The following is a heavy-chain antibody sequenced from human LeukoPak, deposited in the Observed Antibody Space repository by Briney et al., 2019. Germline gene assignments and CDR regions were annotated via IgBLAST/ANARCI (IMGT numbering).Heavy chain of an antibody. D-gene: IGHD6-13*01. V-gene: IGHV1-18*01. CDR3: ARGVSYSSSYTH. Sequence: ASVKVSCKASGYTFASYGISWVRQAPGQGPEWMGWISAYNGNTNYAQKLQGRVTMTTGTSTSTAYMELRSLRSDDTAVYYCARGVSYSSSYTHWGQGTLVTVSS. J-gene: IGHJ4*02. CDR1: GYTFASYG. CDR2: ISAYNGNT.